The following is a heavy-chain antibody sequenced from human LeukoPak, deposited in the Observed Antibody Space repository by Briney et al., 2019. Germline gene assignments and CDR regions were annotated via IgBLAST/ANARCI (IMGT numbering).Heavy chain of an antibody. J-gene: IGHJ4*02. Sequence: PGGSLRLSYAASGFTVSSNYMSWVRQAPGKGLEWVSVIYSGGSTYYADSVKGRFTISRDNSKNTVYLQMNSLRAEDTAMYYCAREHNYGYAFVYWGQGTLVTVSS. CDR3: AREHNYGYAFVY. CDR1: GFTVSSNY. V-gene: IGHV3-53*01. D-gene: IGHD5-18*01. CDR2: IYSGGST.